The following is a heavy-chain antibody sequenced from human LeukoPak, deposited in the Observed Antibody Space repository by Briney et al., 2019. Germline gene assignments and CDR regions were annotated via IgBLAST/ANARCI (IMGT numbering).Heavy chain of an antibody. CDR3: ARAPYYYDSSGYTY. D-gene: IGHD3-22*01. J-gene: IGHJ4*02. CDR2: NNHSGST. V-gene: IGHV4-34*01. Sequence: SETLSLTCAVYGGSFSGYYWSWIRQPPGKGLEWIGENNHSGSTNYNPSLKSRVTISVDTSKNQFSLKLSSVTAADTAVYYCARAPYYYDSSGYTYWGQGTLVTVS. CDR1: GGSFSGYY.